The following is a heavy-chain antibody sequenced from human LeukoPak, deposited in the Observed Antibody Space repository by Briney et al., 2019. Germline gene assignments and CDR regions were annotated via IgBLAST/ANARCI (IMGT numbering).Heavy chain of an antibody. CDR2: ISSSGSTI. J-gene: IGHJ3*02. V-gene: IGHV3-11*04. CDR3: ASDPRVGRGAFDI. D-gene: IGHD1-26*01. Sequence: PGGSLRLSCAASGFTFSDYYMSWIRQAPGKGLEWVSYISSSGSTIYYADSVKGRFTISRDNAKNSLYLQMNSLRAEDTAVYYCASDPRVGRGAFDIWGQGTMVTVSS. CDR1: GFTFSDYY.